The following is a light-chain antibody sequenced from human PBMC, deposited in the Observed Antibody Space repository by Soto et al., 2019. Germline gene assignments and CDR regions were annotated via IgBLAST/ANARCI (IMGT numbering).Light chain of an antibody. CDR3: ATWDDSLSGWV. Sequence: QSVLTQPPSVSGTPGQRVTISCSGSSSNIGSGTVNWYQQLPGTAPIRLISRDNQRPSGVPDRFSGSKSGTSASLAISGLRSEDEADYYCATWDDSLSGWVFGGGTKLTVL. CDR1: SSNIGSGT. V-gene: IGLV1-47*01. CDR2: RDN. J-gene: IGLJ3*02.